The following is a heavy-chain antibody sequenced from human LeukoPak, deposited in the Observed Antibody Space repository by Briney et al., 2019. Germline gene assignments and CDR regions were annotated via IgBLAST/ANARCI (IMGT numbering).Heavy chain of an antibody. Sequence: ASVKVSCKASGGTFSSYAISWVRLAPGQGLEWMGGIIPIFGTANYAQKFQGRVTITADESTSTAYMELSSLRSEDTAVYYCARTNEEYYYGSGSLYWGQGTLVTVSS. D-gene: IGHD3-10*01. CDR2: IIPIFGTA. J-gene: IGHJ4*02. V-gene: IGHV1-69*13. CDR1: GGTFSSYA. CDR3: ARTNEEYYYGSGSLY.